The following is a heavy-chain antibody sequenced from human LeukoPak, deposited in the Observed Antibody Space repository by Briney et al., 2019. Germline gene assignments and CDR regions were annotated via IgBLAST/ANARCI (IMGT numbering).Heavy chain of an antibody. V-gene: IGHV3-48*03. CDR1: GFTFSSYE. CDR3: AKERSDYYDSSGYEDYFDY. Sequence: PGGSLRLSCAASGFTFSSYEMNWVRQVPGKGLEWISYISSSGSTIYFADSVKGRFTISRDNSKNSLYLQMNSLRTEDTALYYCAKERSDYYDSSGYEDYFDYWGQGTLVTVSS. J-gene: IGHJ4*02. CDR2: ISSSGSTI. D-gene: IGHD3-22*01.